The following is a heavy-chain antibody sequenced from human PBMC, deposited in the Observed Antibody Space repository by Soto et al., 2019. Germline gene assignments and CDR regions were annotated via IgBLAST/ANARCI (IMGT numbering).Heavy chain of an antibody. D-gene: IGHD2-2*01. V-gene: IGHV4-39*01. CDR1: GGSISSNIYY. CDR2: ISHTGSI. Sequence: QLQLQESGPGLVKPSETLSLTCTVSGGSISSNIYYWGWIRQPPGEGLEWIGSISHTGSIYYNPSLKSRGTLSVDTSRNQFSLNLSSVTAADTAVYYCTKGYCSSTTCYRSWFDSWGQGTLVTVSS. CDR3: TKGYCSSTTCYRSWFDS. J-gene: IGHJ5*01.